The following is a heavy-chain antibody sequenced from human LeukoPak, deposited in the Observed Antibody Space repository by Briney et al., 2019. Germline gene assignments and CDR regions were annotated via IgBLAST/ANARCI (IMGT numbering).Heavy chain of an antibody. CDR2: ISSSSSYI. D-gene: IGHD6-13*01. J-gene: IGHJ4*02. Sequence: SGGSLRLSCAASGFTFSSYSMNWVRQAPGKGLEWVSSISSSSSYIYYADSGRGRFTISRDNAKNSLYLQMNSLRAEDTAVYYCARVDIAAAGDFDYWGQGTLVTVSS. V-gene: IGHV3-21*01. CDR3: ARVDIAAAGDFDY. CDR1: GFTFSSYS.